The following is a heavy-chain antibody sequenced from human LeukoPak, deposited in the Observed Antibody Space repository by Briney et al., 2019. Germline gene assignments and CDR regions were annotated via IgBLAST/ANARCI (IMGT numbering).Heavy chain of an antibody. J-gene: IGHJ5*02. CDR1: GYTFTSYA. CDR3: ARHIYNWNYEVWFDP. V-gene: IGHV1-3*01. CDR2: INAGNGNT. Sequence: WASVKVSCKASGYTFTSYAMHWVRQAPGQRLEWMGWINAGNGNTKYSQKFQGRVTITGDTSASTAYMELSSLRSEDTAVYYCARHIYNWNYEVWFDPWGQGTLVTVSS. D-gene: IGHD1-7*01.